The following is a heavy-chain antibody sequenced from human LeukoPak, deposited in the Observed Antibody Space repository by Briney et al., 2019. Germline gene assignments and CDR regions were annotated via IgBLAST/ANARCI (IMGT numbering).Heavy chain of an antibody. CDR2: ISPSGGST. CDR3: ARDNSVRDEAWWFNR. J-gene: IGHJ5*02. V-gene: IGHV1-46*01. CDR1: GYTFTSNY. Sequence: ASVKVSCKAFGYTFTSNYMHWVRQAPGQGPEWMGVISPSGGSTTYAQKFQGRVTLTRDMSTSTDYLELSSLRAEDTAVYYCARDNSVRDEAWWFNRWGQGTLVTVSS. D-gene: IGHD5-24*01.